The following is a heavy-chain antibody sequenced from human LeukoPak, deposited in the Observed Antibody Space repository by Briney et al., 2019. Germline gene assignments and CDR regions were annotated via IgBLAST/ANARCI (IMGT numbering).Heavy chain of an antibody. Sequence: GGSLRLSCAASGFTVSSNYMSWVRQAPGKGLEWVSIIYSGGSTFYADSVKGRFTISRDNSKNTLYLQMNSLRAEDTAVYYCARLKAVAGMNLPTDYWGQGTLVTVSS. CDR2: IYSGGST. V-gene: IGHV3-53*05. D-gene: IGHD6-19*01. CDR1: GFTVSSNY. J-gene: IGHJ4*02. CDR3: ARLKAVAGMNLPTDY.